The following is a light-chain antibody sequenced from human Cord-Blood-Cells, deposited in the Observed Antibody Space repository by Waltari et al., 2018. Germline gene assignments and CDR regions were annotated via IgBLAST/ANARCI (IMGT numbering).Light chain of an antibody. CDR3: SSYTSSSTYV. Sequence: QSALTQPASVSGSPGQSITISCTGTSSDVGGYHYVSWYQQHPGKAPKLMIYDVSKRPSGVSNPFSGSTSGNTSSLTISGLQAEDEADYYCSSYTSSSTYVFGAGTKVTVL. J-gene: IGLJ1*01. CDR1: SSDVGGYHY. CDR2: DVS. V-gene: IGLV2-14*03.